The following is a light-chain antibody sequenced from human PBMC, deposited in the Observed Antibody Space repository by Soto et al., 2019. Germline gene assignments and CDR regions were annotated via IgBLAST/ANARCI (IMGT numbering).Light chain of an antibody. J-gene: IGKJ1*01. CDR3: QQNDEWPLT. V-gene: IGKV3-15*01. Sequence: EIVMTQSPATLSVSPGESATLSCRASQSVSSNLVWYQQKPGQAPRLLIYRASARATGIPARFSGSGSGTEFIFTISSLQSEDFATYYCQQNDEWPLTLGQGTKVDIK. CDR1: QSVSSN. CDR2: RAS.